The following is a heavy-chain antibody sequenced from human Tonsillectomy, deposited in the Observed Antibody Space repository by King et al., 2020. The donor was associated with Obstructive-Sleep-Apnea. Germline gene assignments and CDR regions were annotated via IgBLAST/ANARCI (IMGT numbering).Heavy chain of an antibody. Sequence: VQLVESGGGLVQPGRSLRLSCAASGFTFDDYAMHWVRQSPGKGLEWVSGIIWDSGYICYAASVKGRFTISRDNAKKPLYLQMNSLRAEDTALYYCAKADFVNSGWIDYWGQGNLVTVSS. D-gene: IGHD6-19*01. J-gene: IGHJ4*02. CDR3: AKADFVNSGWIDY. CDR1: GFTFDDYA. V-gene: IGHV3-9*01. CDR2: IIWDSGYI.